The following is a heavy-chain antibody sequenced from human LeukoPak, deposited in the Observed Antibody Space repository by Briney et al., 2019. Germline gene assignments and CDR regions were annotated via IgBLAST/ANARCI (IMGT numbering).Heavy chain of an antibody. CDR3: ARQGYYDSSGYYYYFDY. J-gene: IGHJ4*02. Sequence: GGSLRLSCAASGFTFSSYSMNWVRQAPGKGLEWVSSISSSSSYIYYADSVKGRFTISRDNAKNSLYLQMNSLRAEDTAVYCCARQGYYDSSGYYYYFDYWGQGTLVTVSS. CDR1: GFTFSSYS. V-gene: IGHV3-21*01. D-gene: IGHD3-22*01. CDR2: ISSSSSYI.